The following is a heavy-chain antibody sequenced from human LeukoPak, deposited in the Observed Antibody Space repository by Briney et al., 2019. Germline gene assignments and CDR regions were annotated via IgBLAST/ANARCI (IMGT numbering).Heavy chain of an antibody. J-gene: IGHJ4*02. CDR3: AKLRGGTTRNSYDY. V-gene: IGHV3-30*02. D-gene: IGHD1-7*01. CDR2: IHYGGNKK. Sequence: PGRSLRLSCAASGFTFSNYGMHWVRQAPGKGLEWVAFIHYGGNKKYYGESVKGRFTISRDNSKNTLYLQMNSLRAEDTAVYYCAKLRGGTTRNSYDYWGQGTLVTVSS. CDR1: GFTFSNYG.